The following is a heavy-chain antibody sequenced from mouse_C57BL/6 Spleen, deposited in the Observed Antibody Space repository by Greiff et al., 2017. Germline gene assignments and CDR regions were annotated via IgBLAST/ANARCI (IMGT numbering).Heavy chain of an antibody. J-gene: IGHJ1*03. Sequence: EVKLQESGGDLVKPGGSLKLSCAASGFTFSSYGMSWVRQTPDKRLEWVATISSGGSYTYYPDSVKGRFTISRDNAKNTLYLQMSSLKSEDTAMYYCARPDSGFDVWGTGTTVTVSS. V-gene: IGHV5-6*01. D-gene: IGHD3-1*01. CDR2: ISSGGSYT. CDR3: ARPDSGFDV. CDR1: GFTFSSYG.